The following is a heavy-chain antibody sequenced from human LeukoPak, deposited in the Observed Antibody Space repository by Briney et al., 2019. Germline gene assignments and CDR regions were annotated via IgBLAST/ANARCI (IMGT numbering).Heavy chain of an antibody. CDR2: ISSSGSTI. D-gene: IGHD6-13*01. CDR1: GFTFSSYE. J-gene: IGHJ3*02. CDR3: ARGGYSSSRKGHAFDI. Sequence: PGGSLRLSCAASGFTFSSYEMNWVRQAPGKGLEWVSYISSSGSTIYYADSVKGRFTISRDNAKNSLYLQMNSLRAEDTAVYYCARGGYSSSRKGHAFDIWGQGTMVTVSS. V-gene: IGHV3-48*03.